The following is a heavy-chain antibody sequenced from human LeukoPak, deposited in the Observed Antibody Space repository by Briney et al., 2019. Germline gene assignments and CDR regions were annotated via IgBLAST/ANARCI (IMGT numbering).Heavy chain of an antibody. D-gene: IGHD2-21*02. J-gene: IGHJ3*02. CDR3: ARAVVVTARGAFDI. V-gene: IGHV4-30-4*01. CDR1: GGSISSGDYY. Sequence: SQTLSLTCTVSGGSISSGDYYWSWIRQPPGKGLEWIGYIYYSGSTYYNPSLKSRVTISVDTSKNQFSLKLSSVTAADTAVYYCARAVVVTARGAFDIWCQGTMVTVSS. CDR2: IYYSGST.